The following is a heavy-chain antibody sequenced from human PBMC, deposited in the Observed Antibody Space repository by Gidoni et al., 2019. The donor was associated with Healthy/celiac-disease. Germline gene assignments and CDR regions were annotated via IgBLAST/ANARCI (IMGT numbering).Heavy chain of an antibody. CDR3: TTDRIAAYGMDV. CDR2: IKSKTDGGTT. V-gene: IGHV3-15*01. Sequence: EVQLVASGGGLVKPGGSLSLSCAASGFTFSNAWMSWVRQAPGKGLEWVGRIKSKTDGGTTDYAAPVKGRFTISRDDSKNTLYLQMNSLKTEDTAVYYCTTDRIAAYGMDVWGQGTTVTVSS. CDR1: GFTFSNAW. J-gene: IGHJ6*02. D-gene: IGHD6-13*01.